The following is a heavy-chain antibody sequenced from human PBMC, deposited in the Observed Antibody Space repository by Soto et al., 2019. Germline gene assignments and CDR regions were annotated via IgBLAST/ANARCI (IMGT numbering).Heavy chain of an antibody. CDR1: GFTFSSYA. V-gene: IGHV3-30-3*01. CDR3: ARDYYKYYDSSGYYRSPAY. D-gene: IGHD3-22*01. J-gene: IGHJ4*02. Sequence: GGSLRLSCAASGFTFSSYAMHWVRQAPGKGLEWVALISYDGSDKDYADSVKGRFTISRDNSRDMLFLQMNSLRAEDTAVYYCARDYYKYYDSSGYYRSPAYWGQGTLVTVSS. CDR2: ISYDGSDK.